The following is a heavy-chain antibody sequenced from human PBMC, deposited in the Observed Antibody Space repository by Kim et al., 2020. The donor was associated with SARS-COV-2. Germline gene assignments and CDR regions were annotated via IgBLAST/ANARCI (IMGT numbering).Heavy chain of an antibody. D-gene: IGHD3-10*01. CDR2: NT. Sequence: NTGYADSVMGRFTISRDNSKNALNLQMNSLGAEDTSLCYCAEGNLGDIDIWGQGTMVTVSS. J-gene: IGHJ3*02. CDR3: AEGNLGDIDI. V-gene: IGHV3-23*01.